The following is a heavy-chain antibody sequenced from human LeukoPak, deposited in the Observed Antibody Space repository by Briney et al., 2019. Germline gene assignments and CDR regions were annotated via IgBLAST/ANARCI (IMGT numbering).Heavy chain of an antibody. V-gene: IGHV3-7*01. CDR2: IKEDGTTK. CDR1: GFTFNNYW. CDR3: ARIGYSSSSFDY. D-gene: IGHD6-6*01. J-gene: IGHJ4*02. Sequence: GGSLRLSCAASGFTFNNYWMSWVRQAPGKGLEWVANIKEDGTTKYYVDSVKGRFTISRDNAKNSVYLQMDSLRAEDMAVYCCARIGYSSSSFDYWGQGTLVTVSS.